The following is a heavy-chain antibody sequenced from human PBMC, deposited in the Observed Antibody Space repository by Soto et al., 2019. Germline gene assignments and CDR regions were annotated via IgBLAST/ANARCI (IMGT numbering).Heavy chain of an antibody. CDR1: GFTFSSYW. V-gene: IGHV3-7*03. J-gene: IGHJ4*02. CDR2: INQDGSEK. Sequence: GGSLRVSFAASGFTFSSYWMSWVRQAPGKGLEWVANINQDGSEKYYVASVKGRLTISRDNDKNSLYLQMNSLRAEDTAVYYCARYMVATISGRAYYFHXWGQVALVTVSX. D-gene: IGHD5-12*01. CDR3: ARYMVATISGRAYYFHX.